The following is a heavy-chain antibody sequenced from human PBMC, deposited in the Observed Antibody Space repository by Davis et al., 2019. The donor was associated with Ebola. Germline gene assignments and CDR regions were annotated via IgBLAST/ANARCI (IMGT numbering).Heavy chain of an antibody. CDR1: GGSISSYY. J-gene: IGHJ6*02. Sequence: SETLSLTCTVSGGSISSYYWSWIRQPPGKGLEWIGYIYYSGSTNYNPSLKSRVTISVDTSKNQFSLKLSSVTAADTAVYFCARGSIASAGVYYYHGLDVWGQGTTVTVSS. D-gene: IGHD6-13*01. V-gene: IGHV4-59*08. CDR3: ARGSIASAGVYYYHGLDV. CDR2: IYYSGST.